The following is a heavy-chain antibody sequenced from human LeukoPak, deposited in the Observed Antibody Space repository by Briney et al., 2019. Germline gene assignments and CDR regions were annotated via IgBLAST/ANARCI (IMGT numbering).Heavy chain of an antibody. V-gene: IGHV3-53*01. CDR3: ARDRRSGYSYEGY. Sequence: GGSLRLSCAASGFSFGGSWMSWVRQAPGKGLEWVSVIYSGGSTYYADSVKGRFTISRDNSKNTLYLQMNSLRAEDTAVYYCARDRRSGYSYEGYWGQGTLVTVSS. CDR2: IYSGGST. J-gene: IGHJ4*02. D-gene: IGHD5-18*01. CDR1: GFSFGGSW.